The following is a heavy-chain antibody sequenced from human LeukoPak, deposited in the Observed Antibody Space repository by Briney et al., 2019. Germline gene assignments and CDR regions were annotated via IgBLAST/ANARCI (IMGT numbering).Heavy chain of an antibody. Sequence: GGSLRLSCAASGFIFSSYWMSWVRQAPGKGLEWVANIKQDGSEKYYVDSVKGRFTISRDNAKNSLYLQMNSLRAEDTAVYYCATSHSLDYWGQGTLVTVSS. V-gene: IGHV3-7*01. CDR2: IKQDGSEK. D-gene: IGHD2-15*01. CDR1: GFIFSSYW. CDR3: ATSHSLDY. J-gene: IGHJ4*02.